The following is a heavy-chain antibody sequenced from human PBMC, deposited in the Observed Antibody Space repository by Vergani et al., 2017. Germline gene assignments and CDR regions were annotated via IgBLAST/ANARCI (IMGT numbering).Heavy chain of an antibody. V-gene: IGHV3-30*02. CDR2: LQFDGSNQ. CDR1: GFTLSNYD. CDR3: AKRFRVWGMDY. J-gene: IGHJ4*02. Sequence: QVQLVESGGGVVQRGGSLRLSCATSGFTLSNYDMQWIRQGPGKGLEFVAFLQFDGSNQYYADSVKGRFTLSRDSSKNSLYLQMNSLRTDDTATNYCAKRFRVWGMDYGGQGTQVMVSS. D-gene: IGHD1-26*01.